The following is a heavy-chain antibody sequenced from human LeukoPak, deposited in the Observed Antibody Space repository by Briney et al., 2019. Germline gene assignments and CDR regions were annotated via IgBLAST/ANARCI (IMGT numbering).Heavy chain of an antibody. CDR2: IVPIFGTA. CDR1: RGTFSSYA. CDR3: ARVCRDGYGGAFDI. J-gene: IGHJ3*02. Sequence: SVKVSCKASRGTFSSYAISWVRQAPGQGLEWMGGIVPIFGTANYAQKFQGRVTITADESTSTAYMELSSLRSEDTAVYYCARVCRDGYGGAFDIWGQGTMVTVSS. V-gene: IGHV1-69*13. D-gene: IGHD5-24*01.